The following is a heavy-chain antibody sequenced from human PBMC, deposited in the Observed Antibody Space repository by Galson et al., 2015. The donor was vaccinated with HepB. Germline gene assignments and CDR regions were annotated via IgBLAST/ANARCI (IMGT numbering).Heavy chain of an antibody. Sequence: SLRLSCAASGFTFSSYGMHWVRQAPGKGLEWVAVISYDGSNKYYADSVKGRFTISRDNSKNTLYLQMNSLRAEDTAVYYCAKAQTNYDILTGSTPWGQGTLVTVSS. V-gene: IGHV3-30*18. D-gene: IGHD3-9*01. CDR1: GFTFSSYG. CDR2: ISYDGSNK. J-gene: IGHJ5*02. CDR3: AKAQTNYDILTGSTP.